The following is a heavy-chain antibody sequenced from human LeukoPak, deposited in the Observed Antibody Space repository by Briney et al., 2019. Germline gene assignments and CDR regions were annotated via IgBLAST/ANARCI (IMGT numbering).Heavy chain of an antibody. Sequence: SETLSLTCTVSGGSISSGDYYWSWIRQPPGKGLEWIGYIYYSGSTYYNPSLKSRVTISVDTSKNQFSLKLSSVTAADTAVYYCARDGCYDSSGYSDWGQGTLVTVSS. V-gene: IGHV4-30-4*01. J-gene: IGHJ4*02. CDR3: ARDGCYDSSGYSD. D-gene: IGHD3-22*01. CDR2: IYYSGST. CDR1: GGSISSGDYY.